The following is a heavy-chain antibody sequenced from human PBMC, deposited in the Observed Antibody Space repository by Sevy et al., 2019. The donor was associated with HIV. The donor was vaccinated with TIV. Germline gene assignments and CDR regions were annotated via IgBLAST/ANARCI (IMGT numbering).Heavy chain of an antibody. D-gene: IGHD3-16*01. J-gene: IGHJ6*03. CDR3: AAVALTFGGDPYENHHFMDV. CDR1: GFTFSSYD. Sequence: GGSLRLSCAASGFTFSSYDMHWVRQAPGKGLEWVAVISYVGRGKHYADSVKGRFTISRDNAKNTLYLQMNSLRVEDSAVFYCAAVALTFGGDPYENHHFMDVWGRGTRVTVSS. V-gene: IGHV3-30*03. CDR2: ISYVGRGK.